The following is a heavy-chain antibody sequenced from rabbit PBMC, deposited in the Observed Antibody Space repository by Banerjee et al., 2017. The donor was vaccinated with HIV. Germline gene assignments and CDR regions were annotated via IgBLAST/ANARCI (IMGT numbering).Heavy chain of an antibody. Sequence: QQQLEESGGGLVKPGGTLTLTCKASGFDFSDKAVMCWVRQAPGKGLQWIACINAITGRAVYATWAKGRFTFSKTSSTTVTLQMTSLTAADTATYFCARDLDGGGGGGANYNLWGQGTLVTVS. CDR3: ARDLDGGGGGGANYNL. CDR1: GFDFSDKAV. CDR2: INAITGRA. J-gene: IGHJ4*01. V-gene: IGHV1S45*01. D-gene: IGHD2-1*01.